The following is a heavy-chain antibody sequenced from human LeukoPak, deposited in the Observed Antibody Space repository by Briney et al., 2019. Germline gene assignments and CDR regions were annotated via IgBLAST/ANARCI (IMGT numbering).Heavy chain of an antibody. D-gene: IGHD3-10*01. CDR2: ISNSGATI. Sequence: GGSLRLSCAASGFTFSYYEMNWVRQAPGKGLEWVSYISNSGATIYYADSVKGRFTISRDNAKSSLFLQMNSLRAEDTAVYYCTTDLWFGDLLRPFWGQGTLVTVSS. CDR1: GFTFSYYE. J-gene: IGHJ4*02. V-gene: IGHV3-48*03. CDR3: TTDLWFGDLLRPF.